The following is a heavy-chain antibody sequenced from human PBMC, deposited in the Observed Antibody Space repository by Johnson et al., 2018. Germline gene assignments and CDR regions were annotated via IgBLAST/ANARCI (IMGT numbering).Heavy chain of an antibody. CDR2: IYYSGST. CDR1: GGSISSYY. J-gene: IGHJ6*02. V-gene: IGHV4-59*01. Sequence: QVQLQESGPGLVKPSETLSLTCTVSGGSISSYYWSWIRQPPGKGLEWIGYIYYSGSTNYNPSLKSRVTISVDTSKNQFSLKLSPGTAADTAVYYCAGAVMTQYYYYGMDVWGQGTTVTVSS. CDR3: AGAVMTQYYYYGMDV. D-gene: IGHD3-16*01.